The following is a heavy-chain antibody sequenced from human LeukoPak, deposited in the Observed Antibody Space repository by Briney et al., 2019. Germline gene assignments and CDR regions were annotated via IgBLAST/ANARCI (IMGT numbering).Heavy chain of an antibody. CDR1: GYTFSPYW. CDR2: ISNGGSAT. CDR3: TRENYVPDS. Sequence: GGSLRLSCVASGYTFSPYWMSWVRQTPGKGLEWVASISNGGSATYYVDSVRGRFTISRDDAKNSLFLQMNGLRADDTAVYYCTRENYVPDSWGQGTLVTVSS. J-gene: IGHJ4*02. V-gene: IGHV3-7*03. D-gene: IGHD3-10*02.